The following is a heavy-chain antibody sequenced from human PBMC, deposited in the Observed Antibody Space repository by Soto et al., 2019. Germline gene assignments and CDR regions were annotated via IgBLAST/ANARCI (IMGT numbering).Heavy chain of an antibody. Sequence: GPLRHSWAASGVNFSRYAMTWVRQAPGKGLEWVSAVSGSGGSKYYAASVDGRFTISRDNSKNTLYLQMTSLRAEDTAVYYCAKLSWGPGEIAAAGYDYWGQGTLVTV. CDR2: VSGSGGSK. V-gene: IGHV3-23*01. CDR3: AKLSWGPGEIAAAGYDY. J-gene: IGHJ4*02. D-gene: IGHD6-13*01. CDR1: GVNFSRYA.